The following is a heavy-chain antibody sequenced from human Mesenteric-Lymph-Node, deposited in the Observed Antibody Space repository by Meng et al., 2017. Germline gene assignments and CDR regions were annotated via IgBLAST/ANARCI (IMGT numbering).Heavy chain of an antibody. J-gene: IGHJ6*02. V-gene: IGHV1-8*01. Sequence: ASVKVSCKASGYTFTSYDINWVRQATGQGLEWMGWMNPNSGNTGYAQKFQGRVTMTRNTSISTAYMELRSLRSDDTAVYYCARGDCSGGSCYSVDYYGMDVWGQGTTVTVSS. CDR3: ARGDCSGGSCYSVDYYGMDV. CDR2: MNPNSGNT. D-gene: IGHD2-15*01. CDR1: GYTFTSYD.